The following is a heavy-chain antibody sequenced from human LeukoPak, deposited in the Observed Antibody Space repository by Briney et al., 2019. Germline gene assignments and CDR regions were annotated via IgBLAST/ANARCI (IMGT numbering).Heavy chain of an antibody. Sequence: QPGGSLRLSCVASGLSVSSNYMSWVRQAPGKGLEWVSVIYRDGSSYYAESVKGRFTISRDNSKNTLYIQMNSLRAEDTAVYCCARSSYDILIGYYQYFDYWGQGTLVTVSS. CDR3: ARSSYDILIGYYQYFDY. CDR2: IYRDGSS. CDR1: GLSVSSNY. J-gene: IGHJ4*02. V-gene: IGHV3-66*01. D-gene: IGHD3-9*01.